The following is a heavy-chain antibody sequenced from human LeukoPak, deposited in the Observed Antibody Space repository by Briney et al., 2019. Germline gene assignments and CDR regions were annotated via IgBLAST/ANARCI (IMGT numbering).Heavy chain of an antibody. V-gene: IGHV1-69*05. J-gene: IGHJ4*02. CDR3: ASPTGIAVAAVFDY. D-gene: IGHD6-19*01. CDR1: GGTFSSYA. Sequence: SVKVSCKASGGTFSSYAISWVRQAPGQGLEWMGGIIPIFGTANYAQKFQGRVTITTDESTSTAYMELSSLRSEDTAVYYCASPTGIAVAAVFDYWGQGTLVTVSS. CDR2: IIPIFGTA.